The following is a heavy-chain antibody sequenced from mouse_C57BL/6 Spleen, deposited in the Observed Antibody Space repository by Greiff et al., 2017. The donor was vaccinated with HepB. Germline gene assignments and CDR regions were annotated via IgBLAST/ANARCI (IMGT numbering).Heavy chain of an antibody. CDR1: GYTFTSYW. Sequence: QVQLQQPGAELVMPGASVKLSCTASGYTFTSYWMHWVKQRPGQGLEWIGEIDPSDSYTNYNQKFKGKSTLTVDKSSSTAYMQLSSLTSEDSAVYYCAITTVVAGDYWGQGTTLTVSS. CDR3: AITTVVAGDY. V-gene: IGHV1-69*01. J-gene: IGHJ2*01. CDR2: IDPSDSYT. D-gene: IGHD1-1*01.